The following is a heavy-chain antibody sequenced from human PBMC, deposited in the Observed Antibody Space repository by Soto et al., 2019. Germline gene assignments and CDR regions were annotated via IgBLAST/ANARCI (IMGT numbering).Heavy chain of an antibody. CDR3: ARGIAARPTYYYYYGMDV. V-gene: IGHV1-69*01. J-gene: IGHJ6*02. Sequence: QVQLVQSGAEVKKPGSSVKVSCKASGGTFSSYAISWVRQAPGQGLEWMGGIIPIFGTANYAQKFQGRVTITADESTSTAYMELSSLRCEDTAVYYCARGIAARPTYYYYYGMDVWGQGTTVTVSS. CDR1: GGTFSSYA. CDR2: IIPIFGTA. D-gene: IGHD6-6*01.